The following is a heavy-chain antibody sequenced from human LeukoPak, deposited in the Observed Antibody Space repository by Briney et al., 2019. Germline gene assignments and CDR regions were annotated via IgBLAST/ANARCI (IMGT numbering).Heavy chain of an antibody. CDR3: ARDLLVAVAGYFDY. CDR2: IYYSGST. J-gene: IGHJ4*02. D-gene: IGHD6-19*01. Sequence: PSETLSLTCTVSGGSSSSSSYYWGWIRQPPGKGLEWIGSIYYSGSTYYNPSLKSRVTISVDTSKNQFSLKLSSVTAADTAVYYCARDLLVAVAGYFDYWGQGTLVTVSS. V-gene: IGHV4-39*07. CDR1: GGSSSSSSYY.